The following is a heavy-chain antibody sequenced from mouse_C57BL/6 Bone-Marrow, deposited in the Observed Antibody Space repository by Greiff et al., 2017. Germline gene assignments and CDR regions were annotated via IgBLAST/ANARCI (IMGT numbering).Heavy chain of an antibody. CDR3: SRSGNYFAWFAY. CDR1: GFSLTSYG. D-gene: IGHD2-1*01. CDR2: IWGVGST. J-gene: IGHJ3*01. V-gene: IGHV2-6*01. Sequence: VKLVESGPGLVAPSQSLSITCTVSGFSLTSYGVDWVRQSPGKGLEWLGVIWGVGSTNYNAALKSRLSISKDNSKSQFFLKMNSLQTDDTAMYYCSRSGNYFAWFAYWGQGTLVTVSA.